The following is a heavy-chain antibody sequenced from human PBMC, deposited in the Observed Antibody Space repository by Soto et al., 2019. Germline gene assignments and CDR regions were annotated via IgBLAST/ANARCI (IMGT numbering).Heavy chain of an antibody. J-gene: IGHJ3*01. V-gene: IGHV3-23*01. CDR1: GFTFSTYV. Sequence: EMQLLESGGGLVQPGGSLRLSCAASGFTFSTYVMSWIRQAPVKGLEWVSSITGNSAEIFYASSVKGRFTISRDNSDRRVYMQMNSLRAEDTALYYWVKRGANWGAFDVWGQGTVVTGSS. CDR3: VKRGANWGAFDV. D-gene: IGHD1-26*01. CDR2: ITGNSAEI.